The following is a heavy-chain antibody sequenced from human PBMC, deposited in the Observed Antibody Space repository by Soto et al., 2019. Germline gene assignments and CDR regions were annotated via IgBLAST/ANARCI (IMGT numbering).Heavy chain of an antibody. CDR2: INPNSGGT. V-gene: IGHV1-2*04. CDR1: GYTFTGYY. Sequence: ASVKVSCKASGYTFTGYYMHWVRQAPGQGLEWMGWINPNSGGTNYAQKFQGWVTMTRDTSISTAYMELSRLRSDDTAVYYCARDGVSSPKYTWNKGPYFVYGGEGPLVPV. D-gene: IGHD1-20*01. J-gene: IGHJ4*02. CDR3: ARDGVSSPKYTWNKGPYFVY.